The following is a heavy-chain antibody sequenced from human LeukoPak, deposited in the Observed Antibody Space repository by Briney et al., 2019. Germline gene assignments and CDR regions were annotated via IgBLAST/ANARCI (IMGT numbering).Heavy chain of an antibody. CDR2: IYYSGST. CDR3: ARGRWATVTSCGNFDY. D-gene: IGHD4-11*01. CDR1: GGSISSYY. V-gene: IGHV4-39*07. J-gene: IGHJ4*02. Sequence: SETLSLTSTVSGGSISSYYWGWIRQPPGKGLEWIGSIYYSGSTYYNPSLKSRATISVDTSKNQFSLKLSSVTAADTAVYYCARGRWATVTSCGNFDYWGQGTLVTVSS.